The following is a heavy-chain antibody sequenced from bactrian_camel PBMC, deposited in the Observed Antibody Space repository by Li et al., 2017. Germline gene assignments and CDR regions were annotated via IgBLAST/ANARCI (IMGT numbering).Heavy chain of an antibody. CDR2: INSGGAST. Sequence: HVQLVESGGGSVQAGGSLRLSCVTSEYTYDSYCMGWFRQAPGKGREWVSSINSGGASTYYADSVKGRFTISRDNAKNTLYLQLNSLKTEDTAMYYCTNGLREGGQGTQVTVS. CDR1: EYTYDSYC. CDR3: TNGLRE. V-gene: IGHV3S1*01. J-gene: IGHJ4*01.